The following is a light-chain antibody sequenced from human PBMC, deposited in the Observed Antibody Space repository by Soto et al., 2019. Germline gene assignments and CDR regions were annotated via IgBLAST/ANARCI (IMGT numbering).Light chain of an antibody. V-gene: IGLV1-44*01. CDR3: AAWDDRLKGVV. J-gene: IGLJ2*01. CDR2: NNN. Sequence: QSVLTQPPSASGTPGQRVTISCSGSSSNIGSNSVNWYQHLPGTAPKLLIFNNNRRPSGVLDRFSGSKSGTSASLAISGLQSEDEAHYYCAAWDDRLKGVVFGGGTKLTVL. CDR1: SSNIGSNS.